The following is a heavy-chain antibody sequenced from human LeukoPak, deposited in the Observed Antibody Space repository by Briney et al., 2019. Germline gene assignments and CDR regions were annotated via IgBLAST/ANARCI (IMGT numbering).Heavy chain of an antibody. CDR2: IKGDGSST. CDR1: GFTFTTYW. CDR3: ARGLNRYFTTVTPLGDY. J-gene: IGHJ4*02. Sequence: GGSLRLSCAASGFTFTTYWMHWVRQVPGKRLVWVARIKGDGSSTRHADSMKGRFTISRDNAKNTLYLQMNSLRVEDTAVYYCARGLNRYFTTVTPLGDYWGQGTPVTVSS. D-gene: IGHD4-17*01. V-gene: IGHV3-74*01.